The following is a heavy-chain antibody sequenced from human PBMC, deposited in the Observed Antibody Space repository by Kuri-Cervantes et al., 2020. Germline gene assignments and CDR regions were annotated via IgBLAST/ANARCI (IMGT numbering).Heavy chain of an antibody. V-gene: IGHV1-2*02. CDR2: INPNSGGT. D-gene: IGHD5-18*01. J-gene: IGHJ5*02. CDR3: AREYSYGYSNWFDP. CDR1: GYTFTGYY. Sequence: ASVKVSCKASGYTFTGYYMHWVRQAPGQGLEWMGWINPNSGGTNYAQKLQGRVTMTTDTSTSTAYMELRSLRSDDTAVYYCAREYSYGYSNWFDPWGQGTLVTVSS.